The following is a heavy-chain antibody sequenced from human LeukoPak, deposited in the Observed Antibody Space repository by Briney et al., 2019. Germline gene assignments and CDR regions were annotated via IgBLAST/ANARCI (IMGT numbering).Heavy chain of an antibody. CDR1: GFTFSSYA. J-gene: IGHJ4*02. V-gene: IGHV3-30*04. CDR2: ISYDGSNK. CDR3: ARPGGAY. D-gene: IGHD3-10*01. Sequence: GRSLRLSCAASGFTFSSYAMHWVRQAPGKGLEWVAVISYDGSNKYYADSVKGRFTISRDNSKNTLYLQMNSLRAEDTAVYYCARPGGAYWGQGTLVTVSS.